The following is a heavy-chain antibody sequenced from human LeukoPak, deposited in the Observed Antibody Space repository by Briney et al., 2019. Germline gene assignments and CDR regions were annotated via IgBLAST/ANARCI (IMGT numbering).Heavy chain of an antibody. CDR1: GFSFINAW. J-gene: IGHJ4*02. CDR3: TTDPLDY. Sequence: GGSLRLSCAASGFSFINAWMSWVRQAPGKGLEWVGRIKSKTDGETADFAAPVKGRFTISRDDSKNTLYLQMNSPKTEDTAVYYCTTDPLDYWGQGTLVTVSS. CDR2: IKSKTDGETA. V-gene: IGHV3-15*01.